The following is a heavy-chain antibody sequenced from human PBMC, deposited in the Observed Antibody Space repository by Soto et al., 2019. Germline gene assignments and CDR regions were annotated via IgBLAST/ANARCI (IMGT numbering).Heavy chain of an antibody. Sequence: QVQLVQSGAEVKKPGASVKVSCKASEYTFTSYAMHWVRQAPGQRLEWMGWINAGNGNTKYSQKFQGRVTITRDTSASTAYMDLSSLRSEDTAVYYCARGYGGYFHWFDPWGQGTLVTVSS. CDR2: INAGNGNT. CDR1: EYTFTSYA. J-gene: IGHJ5*02. D-gene: IGHD4-17*01. CDR3: ARGYGGYFHWFDP. V-gene: IGHV1-3*01.